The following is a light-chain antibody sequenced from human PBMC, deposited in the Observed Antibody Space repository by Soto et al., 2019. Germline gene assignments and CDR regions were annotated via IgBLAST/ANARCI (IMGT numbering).Light chain of an antibody. CDR1: QSVSSSS. J-gene: IGKJ1*01. V-gene: IGKV3-20*01. CDR3: QQYGSSPPWT. CDR2: GAS. Sequence: EIVMTQSPVTLSVSPGERATLSCRASQSVSSSSLAWYQQKPGQAPRRLIYGASSRATGIPDRFSGSGSGTDFTLTISRLEPEDFAVYYCQQYGSSPPWTCGQGTKVDIK.